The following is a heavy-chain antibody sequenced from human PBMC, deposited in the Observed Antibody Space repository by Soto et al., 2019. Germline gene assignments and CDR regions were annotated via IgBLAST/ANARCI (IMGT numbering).Heavy chain of an antibody. CDR3: ARDGTLYDSRAYYYLY. CDR1: GRTFSSYT. J-gene: IGHJ4*02. Sequence: ASVKVSCKASGRTFSSYTITWVRQAPGQGLEWMGGITPMFGTPNYAQKFRGRVTITADESSSTAYMELSSLRSEDTAMYFCARDGTLYDSRAYYYLYWGQGTLVTVSS. D-gene: IGHD3-22*01. V-gene: IGHV1-69*13. CDR2: ITPMFGTP.